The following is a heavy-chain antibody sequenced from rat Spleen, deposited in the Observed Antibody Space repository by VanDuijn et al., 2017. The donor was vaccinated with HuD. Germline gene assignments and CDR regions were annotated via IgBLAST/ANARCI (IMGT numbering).Heavy chain of an antibody. CDR1: GFTFNNYW. CDR3: ARHDYSAPFDY. Sequence: EVHLVESGGDLVQPRRSLKLSCIASGFTFNNYWMTWIRQAPGQGLEWIASITNTGDNTYYQDSVKGRFTISRDNAKNTLYLQMDSLRSEDTATYYCARHDYSAPFDYWGQGVMVTVSS. J-gene: IGHJ2*01. D-gene: IGHD1-1*01. CDR2: ITNTGDNT. V-gene: IGHV5-31*01.